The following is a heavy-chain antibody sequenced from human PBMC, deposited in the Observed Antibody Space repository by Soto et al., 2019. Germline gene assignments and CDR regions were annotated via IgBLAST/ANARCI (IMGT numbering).Heavy chain of an antibody. D-gene: IGHD6-13*01. CDR2: INHSGST. J-gene: IGHJ6*02. Sequence: PSETLSLTCAVYGGSFSGYYWSWIRQPPGKGLEWIGEINHSGSTNFNPSLKSRVTMLVDTSKNQFSLKLSSVTAADTAVYYCAISRRGGAAAGTFGMDVWGQGTTVTVSS. CDR1: GGSFSGYY. V-gene: IGHV4-34*01. CDR3: AISRRGGAAAGTFGMDV.